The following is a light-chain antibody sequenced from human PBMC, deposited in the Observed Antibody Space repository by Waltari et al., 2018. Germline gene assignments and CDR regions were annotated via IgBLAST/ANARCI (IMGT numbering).Light chain of an antibody. J-gene: IGLJ2*01. V-gene: IGLV4-69*01. CDR2: VSSAGSH. CDR3: QTWDTGTHVV. Sequence: QVVLTQSPSASASLGASVKLTCTLSSGHSSYAIAWHQKQPEKGPRYLMKVSSAGSHQKGDGIPDRFSGASSGTERYLTISSVQSEDEADYYCQTWDTGTHVVFGGGTKLTVL. CDR1: SGHSSYA.